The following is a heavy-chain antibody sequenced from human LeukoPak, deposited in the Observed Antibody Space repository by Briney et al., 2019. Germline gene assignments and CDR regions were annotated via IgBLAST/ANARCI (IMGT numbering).Heavy chain of an antibody. CDR2: INHSGST. J-gene: IGHJ4*02. CDR1: GGSFSGYY. V-gene: IGHV4-34*01. CDR3: ARGQWLVPEDY. Sequence: SETLSLTCAVYGGSFSGYYWSWIRQPSGKGLEWIGEINHSGSTNYNPSLKSRVTISVDTSKNQFSLKLSSVTAADTAVYYCARGQWLVPEDYWGQGTLVTVSS. D-gene: IGHD6-19*01.